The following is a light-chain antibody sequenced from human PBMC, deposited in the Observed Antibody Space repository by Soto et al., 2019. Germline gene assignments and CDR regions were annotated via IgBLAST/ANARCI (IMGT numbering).Light chain of an antibody. CDR2: GAS. CDR1: QSVGTS. J-gene: IGKJ1*01. CDR3: KQYNNWPPEA. Sequence: EIVMTQSTVTLSVSPGERATLSCRASQSVGTSLAWYQQKPGQPPRLLIYGASTRATGIPARFSGSGSGTEFTLTISSLQSEDFAVYYCKQYNNWPPEAFGQGTKVEIK. V-gene: IGKV3-15*01.